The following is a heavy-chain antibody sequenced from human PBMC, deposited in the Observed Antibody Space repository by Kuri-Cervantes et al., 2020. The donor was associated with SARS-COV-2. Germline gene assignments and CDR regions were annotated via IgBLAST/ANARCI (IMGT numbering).Heavy chain of an antibody. J-gene: IGHJ4*02. CDR1: GGTFSSYA. Sequence: SVKVSCKAPGGTFSSYAISWVRQAPGQGLEWMGGIIPIFGTANYAQKFQGRVTITADESTSTAYMELSSLRSEDTAVYYCASLGDAGDLSPPFDYWGQGTLVTVSS. V-gene: IGHV1-69*13. D-gene: IGHD7-27*01. CDR3: ASLGDAGDLSPPFDY. CDR2: IIPIFGTA.